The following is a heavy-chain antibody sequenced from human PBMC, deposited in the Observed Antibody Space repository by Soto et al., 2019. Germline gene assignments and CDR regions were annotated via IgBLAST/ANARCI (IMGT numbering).Heavy chain of an antibody. V-gene: IGHV3-15*07. Sequence: GGSLRLSCAASGFTFSNAWMNWVRQAPGKGLEWVGRIKSKTDGGTKDYAAPVKGRFTISNNDSKNTLYLQMKSLKTEDKAVDYCTTDGSPLRFLEWVNAFDIWGQGTMVTVSS. CDR3: TTDGSPLRFLEWVNAFDI. J-gene: IGHJ3*02. D-gene: IGHD3-3*01. CDR1: GFTFSNAW. CDR2: IKSKTDGGTK.